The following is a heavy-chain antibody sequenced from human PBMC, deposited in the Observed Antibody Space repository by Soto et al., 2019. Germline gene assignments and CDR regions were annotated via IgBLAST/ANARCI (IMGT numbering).Heavy chain of an antibody. CDR2: IWYDGSNK. D-gene: IGHD3-3*01. J-gene: IGHJ4*02. Sequence: QVQLVESGGGVVQPGRSLRLSCAASGFTFSRYGMHWVRQAPGKGLEWVEVIWYDGSNKYYADSVKGRFTISRDNSKNKLYLQLNSLRAEDTAVYYCARDKKGDFWSGSPLDYWVPGTRVTVSS. CDR1: GFTFSRYG. CDR3: ARDKKGDFWSGSPLDY. V-gene: IGHV3-33*01.